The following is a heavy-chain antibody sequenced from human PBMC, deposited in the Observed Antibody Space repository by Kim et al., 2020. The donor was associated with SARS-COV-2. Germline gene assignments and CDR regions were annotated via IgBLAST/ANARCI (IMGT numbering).Heavy chain of an antibody. J-gene: IGHJ4*02. CDR3: AKLGTDLRLIVDR. D-gene: IGHD2-8*01. V-gene: IGHV3-23*01. Sequence: YADSVKGRFTRSRDNTKSTMYLQMITLRVEDTAVYYCAKLGTDLRLIVDRWGQGTLVTVSS.